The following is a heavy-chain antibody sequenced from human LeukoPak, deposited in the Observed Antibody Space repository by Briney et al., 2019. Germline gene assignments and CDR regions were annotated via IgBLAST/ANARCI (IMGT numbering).Heavy chain of an antibody. CDR2: ISYGGSNK. D-gene: IGHD2-2*01. V-gene: IGHV3-30*18. CDR3: AKDAAMISYYYGMDV. CDR1: GFTFSSYG. J-gene: IGHJ6*02. Sequence: PGGSLRLSCAASGFTFSSYGMHWVRQAPGKGLEWVAVISYGGSNKYYADSVKGRFTISRDNSKNTLYLQMNSLRAEDTAVYYCAKDAAMISYYYGMDVWGQGTTVTVSS.